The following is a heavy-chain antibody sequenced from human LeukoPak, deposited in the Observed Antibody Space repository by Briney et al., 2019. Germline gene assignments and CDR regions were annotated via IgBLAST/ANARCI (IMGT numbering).Heavy chain of an antibody. D-gene: IGHD2-2*01. Sequence: GGSLRLSCAASGFTFSSYGMHWVRQAPGKGLEWVAVISYDGSNKYYADSVKGRFTISRDNSKNTLYLQMNSLRAEDTAVYYCAKAPLRYCSSTSCYFDYWGQGTLVTVSS. CDR2: ISYDGSNK. CDR1: GFTFSSYG. CDR3: AKAPLRYCSSTSCYFDY. J-gene: IGHJ4*02. V-gene: IGHV3-30*18.